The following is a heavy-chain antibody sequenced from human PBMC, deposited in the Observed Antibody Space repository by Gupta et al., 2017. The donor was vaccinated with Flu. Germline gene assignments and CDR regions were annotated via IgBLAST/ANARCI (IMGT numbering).Heavy chain of an antibody. Sequence: EVQLVESGGGLVKPGGSLRLSCAASGFTFSSYSMNWVRQAPGKGLEWVSSISSSSSYIYYADSVKGRFHISRDNAKNSLYLQMNSLRAEDTAVYYCARCWGYYYYYGMDVWGQGTTVTVSS. V-gene: IGHV3-21*01. CDR2: ISSSSSYI. CDR3: ARCWGYYYYYGMDV. J-gene: IGHJ6*02. D-gene: IGHD3-16*01. CDR1: GFTFSSYS.